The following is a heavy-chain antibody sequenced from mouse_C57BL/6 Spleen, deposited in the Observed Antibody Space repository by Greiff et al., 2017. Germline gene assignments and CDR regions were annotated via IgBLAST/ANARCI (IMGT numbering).Heavy chain of an antibody. CDR2: ISYDGSN. V-gene: IGHV3-6*01. CDR1: GYSITSGYY. Sequence: EVQLVESGPGLVKPSQSLSLTCSVTGYSITSGYYWNWIRQFPGNKLEWMGYISYDGSNNYNPSLKNRISITRDTSKNQFFLKLNSVTTEDTATYYCARDDGPPFDYWGQGTTLTVSS. D-gene: IGHD2-3*01. CDR3: ARDDGPPFDY. J-gene: IGHJ2*01.